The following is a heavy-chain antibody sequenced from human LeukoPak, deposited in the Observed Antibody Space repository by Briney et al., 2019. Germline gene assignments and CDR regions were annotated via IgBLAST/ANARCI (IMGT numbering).Heavy chain of an antibody. D-gene: IGHD3-3*01. CDR3: ARVSFWSGPLGYLDY. V-gene: IGHV3-30*04. CDR2: ISYDGSNK. CDR1: GFTFSSYA. J-gene: IGHJ4*02. Sequence: PGRSLRLSWAASGFTFSSYAMHWVRQAPGKGLEWVAVISYDGSNKYYADSVKGRFTISRDNSKNTLYLQMNSLRAEDTAVYYCARVSFWSGPLGYLDYWGQGTLVTVSS.